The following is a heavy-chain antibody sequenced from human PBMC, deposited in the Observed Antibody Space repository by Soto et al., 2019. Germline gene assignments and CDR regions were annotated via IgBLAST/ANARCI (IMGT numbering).Heavy chain of an antibody. CDR2: ISSSSSYI. Sequence: GGSLRLSCAASGFTFSSYSMNWVRQAPGKGLEWVSSISSSSSYIYYADSVKGRFTISRDNAKNSLYLQMNSLRAEDTAVYYCARNKLLGVYDAFDIWGQGTMVTVSS. J-gene: IGHJ3*02. CDR1: GFTFSSYS. V-gene: IGHV3-21*01. D-gene: IGHD3-16*01. CDR3: ARNKLLGVYDAFDI.